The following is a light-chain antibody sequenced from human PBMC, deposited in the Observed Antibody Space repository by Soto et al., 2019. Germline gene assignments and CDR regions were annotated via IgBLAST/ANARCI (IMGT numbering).Light chain of an antibody. CDR2: LNSDGSH. Sequence: QFVISQSPSVSASLGASCKLTCTLTSGHSSYAIAWHQQQPERGPRFLLKLNSDGSHNKGDGIPDRFSASSSGAERFLTISSLQSADEAECYCQTWGTDIPSFGTWTEVTV. CDR3: QTWGTDIPS. V-gene: IGLV4-69*01. CDR1: SGHSSYA. J-gene: IGLJ1*01.